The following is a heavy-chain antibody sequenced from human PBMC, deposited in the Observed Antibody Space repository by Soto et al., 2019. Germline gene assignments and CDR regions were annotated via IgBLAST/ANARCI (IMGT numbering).Heavy chain of an antibody. CDR1: GFTLSSYN. D-gene: IGHD6-19*01. CDR3: TRDRPPHNTGWPIFDY. V-gene: IGHV3-48*02. CDR2: ISGANSDV. Sequence: EVQLMESGGGLVQPGGSLRLSCAASGFTLSSYNMNWVRQAPGKGLELVSSISGANSDVFYADSVKGRFTISRDNAKNALYLQMKSLRDEDTAVYYCTRDRPPHNTGWPIFDYWGQGTLVTVSS. J-gene: IGHJ4*02.